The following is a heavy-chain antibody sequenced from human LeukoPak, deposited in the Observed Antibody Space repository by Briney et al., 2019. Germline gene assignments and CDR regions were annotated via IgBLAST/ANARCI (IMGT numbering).Heavy chain of an antibody. D-gene: IGHD3-10*01. CDR1: GFAFDNSC. CDR3: ARVNYYYASGSLDMDV. Sequence: PGGSLRLSCATSGFAFDNSCMNWVRQAPGKGLEWLSSIDSTSRHIVYADSVKGRFTISRDNAKNSLYLQINSLRAEDTAVYYCARVNYYYASGSLDMDVWGKGTTVTVSS. CDR2: IDSTSRHI. V-gene: IGHV3-21*01. J-gene: IGHJ6*03.